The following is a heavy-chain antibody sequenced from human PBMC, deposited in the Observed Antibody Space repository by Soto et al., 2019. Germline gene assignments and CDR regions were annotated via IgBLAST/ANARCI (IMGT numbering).Heavy chain of an antibody. V-gene: IGHV3-30*18. J-gene: IGHJ4*02. CDR3: AKGEAVVGVVDY. Sequence: QVQLVESGGGVVQPGRSLRLSCAASGFTFSRYGMHWVRQAPGKGLEWVAVISYDGSNKYYADSVKGRFIISRDNAKNTLNLQMNSLRAEDTAVYYCAKGEAVVGVVDYWGQGTLVTVSS. D-gene: IGHD2-15*01. CDR1: GFTFSRYG. CDR2: ISYDGSNK.